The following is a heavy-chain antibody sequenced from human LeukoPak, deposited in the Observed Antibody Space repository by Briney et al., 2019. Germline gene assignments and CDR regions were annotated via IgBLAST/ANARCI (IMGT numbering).Heavy chain of an antibody. D-gene: IGHD1-26*01. Sequence: GGSLRLSCAASGFTVSSDYMSWVRQAPGKGLEWVSVIYSGGSTYYADSVKGRFTISRDNSKNTLYLQMNSLRAEDTAVYYCARDGGMGATYYFDYWGQGTLVTVSS. J-gene: IGHJ4*02. CDR1: GFTVSSDY. V-gene: IGHV3-53*01. CDR3: ARDGGMGATYYFDY. CDR2: IYSGGST.